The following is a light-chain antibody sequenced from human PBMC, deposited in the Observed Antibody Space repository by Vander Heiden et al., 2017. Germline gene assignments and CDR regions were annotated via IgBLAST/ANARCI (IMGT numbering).Light chain of an antibody. CDR2: DAS. Sequence: DIQMTQSPSSLSASVGDRGTIPCQARQDISKYLNWYQQKAGKAPKLLIYDASTLETGVPSRFSGSGSGKHFTFTISRLQPEDIATYYCQQDDNLSLPFGSDAKVEI. V-gene: IGKV1-33*01. CDR3: QQDDNLSLP. J-gene: IGKJ4*01. CDR1: QDISKY.